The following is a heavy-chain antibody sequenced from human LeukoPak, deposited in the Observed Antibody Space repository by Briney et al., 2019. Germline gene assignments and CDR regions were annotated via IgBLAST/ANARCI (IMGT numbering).Heavy chain of an antibody. D-gene: IGHD2-21*02. V-gene: IGHV3-30*02. CDR1: GFSFSNYG. Sequence: PGGSLRLSCVASGFSFSNYGTHWVRQAPGKGLEWVTFMQYDGSVEFYADSVKGRFTISRDNSKNTLYLQMNSLRAEDTAVYYCAKRDTPRTFDCWGQGTLVTVSS. CDR3: AKRDTPRTFDC. J-gene: IGHJ4*02. CDR2: MQYDGSVE.